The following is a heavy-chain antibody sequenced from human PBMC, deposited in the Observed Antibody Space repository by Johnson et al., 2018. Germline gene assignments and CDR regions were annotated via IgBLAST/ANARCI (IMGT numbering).Heavy chain of an antibody. Sequence: EVQLVETGGGLVQXGRSLRLSCAASGFTFDDYAMHWVRQAPGKGLEWVSGISWNSGNIAYADSVKGRFPISRDNAKNSLYLQMNSLRAEETALYYCAKDKVTGGTYSEPRGSYYYYYYMDVWGKGTTVTVSS. CDR3: AKDKVTGGTYSEPRGSYYYYYYMDV. CDR2: ISWNSGNI. D-gene: IGHD1-26*01. V-gene: IGHV3-9*01. J-gene: IGHJ6*03. CDR1: GFTFDDYA.